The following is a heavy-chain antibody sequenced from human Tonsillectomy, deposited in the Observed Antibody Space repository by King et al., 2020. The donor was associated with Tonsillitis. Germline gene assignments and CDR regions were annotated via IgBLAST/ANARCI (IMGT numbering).Heavy chain of an antibody. CDR1: GGTFSSYA. CDR3: ARDIGDWGDY. CDR2: IIPSFGPA. Sequence: VKLVESGAELKKPGSSVKVSCKTSGGTFSSYAFSWVRQAPGQGLEWMGGIIPSFGPAIYAKNFQGRVTIIVDESTSTTYMELSSLRSGDTVVYYCARDIGDWGDYWGQGTLVTVSS. V-gene: IGHV1-69*01. D-gene: IGHD7-27*01. J-gene: IGHJ4*02.